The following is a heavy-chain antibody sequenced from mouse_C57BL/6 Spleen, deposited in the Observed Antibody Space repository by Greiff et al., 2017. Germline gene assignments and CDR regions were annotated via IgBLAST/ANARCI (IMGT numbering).Heavy chain of an antibody. Sequence: EVKVEESGEGLVKPGGSLKLSCAASGFTFSSYAMSWVRQTPEKRLEWVAYISSGGDYIYYADTVKGRFTISRDNARNTLYLQMSSLKSEDTAMYYCTREEDYERLFAYWGQGTLVTVSA. CDR3: TREEDYERLFAY. D-gene: IGHD2-4*01. V-gene: IGHV5-9-1*02. CDR1: GFTFSSYA. J-gene: IGHJ3*01. CDR2: ISSGGDYI.